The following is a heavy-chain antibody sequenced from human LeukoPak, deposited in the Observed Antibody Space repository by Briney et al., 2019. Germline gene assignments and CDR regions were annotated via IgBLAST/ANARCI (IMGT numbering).Heavy chain of an antibody. J-gene: IGHJ5*02. CDR2: IYYSGST. V-gene: IGHV4-39*01. Sequence: ASETLSLTCTVSGGSISSSSYYWGWLRQPPGKGLEWIGSIYYSGSTYYNPSLKSRVTISVDTSKNQFSLKLSSVTAADTAVYYCARRGTYCSGGSCYGNWFDPWGQGTLVTVSS. D-gene: IGHD2-15*01. CDR3: ARRGTYCSGGSCYGNWFDP. CDR1: GGSISSSSYY.